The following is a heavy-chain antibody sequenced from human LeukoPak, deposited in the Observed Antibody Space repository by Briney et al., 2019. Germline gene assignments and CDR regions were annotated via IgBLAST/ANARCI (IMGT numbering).Heavy chain of an antibody. CDR2: IYYSGST. J-gene: IGHJ5*02. D-gene: IGHD5-18*01. Sequence: SETLSLTCPVSGGSISSRSYYWGWIRQPPGKGLEWIGTIYYSGSTFYNPSLKSRVTISVDTSKNQYSLNLTSVTAADTAVYYCARHNSYGSTYNWFDPWGQGTLVTVSS. CDR1: GGSISSRSYY. V-gene: IGHV4-39*01. CDR3: ARHNSYGSTYNWFDP.